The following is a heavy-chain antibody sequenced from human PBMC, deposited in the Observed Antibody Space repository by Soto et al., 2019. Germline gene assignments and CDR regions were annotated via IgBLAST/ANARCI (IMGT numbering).Heavy chain of an antibody. Sequence: QLQLQESGPGLVKPSETLSLTCTVSGGSISSSSYYWGWIRQPPGQGLEWIGNIYYIGRTYYNPSRKRTVPISVDTSKNQSRLKRSSVTAADAAVYSCARSTVAADAFDIWGQGTMVTVSS. CDR3: ARSTVAADAFDI. J-gene: IGHJ3*02. CDR1: GGSISSSSYY. D-gene: IGHD6-19*01. V-gene: IGHV4-39*01. CDR2: IYYIGRT.